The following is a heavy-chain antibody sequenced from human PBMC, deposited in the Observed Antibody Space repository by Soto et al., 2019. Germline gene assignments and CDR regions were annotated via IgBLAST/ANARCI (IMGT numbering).Heavy chain of an antibody. CDR2: ISTSGRT. CDR3: ARLHLPALQGAFDI. D-gene: IGHD2-2*01. Sequence: QVQLQESGPGLVKPSETLSLTCSVSGGSINSDYWTWIPQSAGKGLEWIGRISTSGRTTYNPSLKSRVTMSIDTSRNQFSLTLISVTAADTALYYCARLHLPALQGAFDIWGQGTMVTVSS. V-gene: IGHV4-4*07. CDR1: GGSINSDY. J-gene: IGHJ3*02.